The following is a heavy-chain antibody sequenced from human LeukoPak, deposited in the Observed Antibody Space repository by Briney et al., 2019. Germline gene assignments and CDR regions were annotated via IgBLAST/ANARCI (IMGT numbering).Heavy chain of an antibody. CDR2: IHDSGST. Sequence: SETLSLTCAVSGDSISSGGYSWSWIRQTPGKGLEWIAYIHDSGSTYNNPSLKTRLIISIDTSKNHFSLKLNSVTAADTAVYYCARVVAAAGNNWFDPWGQGTLATVSS. CDR1: GDSISSGGYS. D-gene: IGHD6-13*01. J-gene: IGHJ5*02. CDR3: ARVVAAAGNNWFDP. V-gene: IGHV4-30-4*07.